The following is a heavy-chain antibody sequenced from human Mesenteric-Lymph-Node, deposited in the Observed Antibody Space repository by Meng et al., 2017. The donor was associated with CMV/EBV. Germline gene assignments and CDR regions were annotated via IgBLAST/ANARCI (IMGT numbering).Heavy chain of an antibody. D-gene: IGHD3-10*01. CDR3: ARLVWFGELYFDS. Sequence: SGGSISTADNYWGWMRQPPGKRLEWIANIYYTGTTHYNPSLESRVTISVDTSRNQLSLKLNSVTAADTAVYYCARLVWFGELYFDSWGQGNLVTVSS. V-gene: IGHV4-39*01. CDR2: IYYTGTT. J-gene: IGHJ4*02. CDR1: GGSISTADNY.